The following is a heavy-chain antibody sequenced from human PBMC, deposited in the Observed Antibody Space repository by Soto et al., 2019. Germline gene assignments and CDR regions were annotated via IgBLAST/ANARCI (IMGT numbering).Heavy chain of an antibody. CDR2: IYYSGST. D-gene: IGHD4-17*01. CDR3: ARQTTDKYFQH. J-gene: IGHJ1*01. CDR1: GGSLSSGDYY. Sequence: PSETLSLTCTVSGGSLSSGDYYWSWIRQPPGKGLEWIGYIYYSGSTYYNPSLKSRVTISVDTSKNQFSLKLSSVTAADTAVYYCARQTTDKYFQHWGQGTLVTVSS. V-gene: IGHV4-30-4*01.